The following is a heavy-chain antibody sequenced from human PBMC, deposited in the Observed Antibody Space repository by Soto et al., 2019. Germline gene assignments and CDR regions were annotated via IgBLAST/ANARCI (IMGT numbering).Heavy chain of an antibody. J-gene: IGHJ4*02. CDR1: GGSIETFY. CDR3: ARILRDSQGWYHHDF. D-gene: IGHD6-19*01. Sequence: SETLCLTCTVSGGSIETFYLSWIRQPPRKGLEWIGYISNSGSTSYNPSLESRVTVSVDTAKNEFSLKLNSVTAADTATYYCARILRDSQGWYHHDFWGQGTLVTVSS. V-gene: IGHV4-59*01. CDR2: ISNSGST.